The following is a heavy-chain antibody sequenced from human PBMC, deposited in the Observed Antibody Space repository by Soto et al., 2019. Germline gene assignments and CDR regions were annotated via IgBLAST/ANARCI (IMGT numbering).Heavy chain of an antibody. D-gene: IGHD3-10*01. Sequence: GGSLRLSCAASGFTFSNYAMHWVRQAPGKGLEWVAVISYDGSNKYYADSVKGRFTISRDNPKNTLYLQMNSLRAEDTAVYYCARASFLGVGPSGALDIWGQGTMVTVS. CDR3: ARASFLGVGPSGALDI. V-gene: IGHV3-30-3*01. J-gene: IGHJ3*02. CDR1: GFTFSNYA. CDR2: ISYDGSNK.